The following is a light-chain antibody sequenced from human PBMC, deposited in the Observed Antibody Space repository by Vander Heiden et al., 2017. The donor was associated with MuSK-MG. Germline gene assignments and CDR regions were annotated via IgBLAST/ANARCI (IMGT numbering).Light chain of an antibody. J-gene: IGLJ3*02. CDR2: GKN. CDR1: SLRSYY. V-gene: IGLV3-19*01. Sequence: SSELTQDPAVSVALGQIARITCQGDSLRSYYASWYQQKPGQAPVLVIYGKNNRPSGIPDRFSGSSSGNTASLTITGAQAEDEADYYCNSRDSSGNHQVFGGGTKLTVL. CDR3: NSRDSSGNHQV.